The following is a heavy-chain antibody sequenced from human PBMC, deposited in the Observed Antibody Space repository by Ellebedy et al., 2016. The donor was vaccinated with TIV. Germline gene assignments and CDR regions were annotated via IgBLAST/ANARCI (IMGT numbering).Heavy chain of an antibody. V-gene: IGHV3-7*01. CDR1: GFSFSSYW. CDR3: ATDGSYGDFLSPTHAFEM. D-gene: IGHD4-17*01. CDR2: INQVGSEK. Sequence: GGSLRLSCAASGFSFSSYWMSWVRQAPGKGLEWVANINQVGSEKYYVDSVKGRFTISRDNAKNSLYLQMNSLRAEDTAVYYCATDGSYGDFLSPTHAFEMWGQGTMITVSS. J-gene: IGHJ3*02.